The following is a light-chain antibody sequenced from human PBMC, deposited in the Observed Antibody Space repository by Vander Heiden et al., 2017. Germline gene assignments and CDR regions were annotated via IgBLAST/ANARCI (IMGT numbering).Light chain of an antibody. V-gene: IGLV2-23*02. J-gene: IGLJ1*01. CDR3: CSYAGSSTYV. CDR2: EVS. CDR1: SSDVGSYNI. Sequence: QSALTQPASVSGSPGQSITISRTGTSSDVGSYNIVSWYQQHPGKAPKLMIYEVSKRPSGVSNRFSGSKSGNTASLTISGLQAEDEADYYCCSYAGSSTYVFGTGTKVTVL.